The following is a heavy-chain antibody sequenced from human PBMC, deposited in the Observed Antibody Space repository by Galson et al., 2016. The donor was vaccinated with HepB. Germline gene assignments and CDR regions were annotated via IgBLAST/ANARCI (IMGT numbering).Heavy chain of an antibody. J-gene: IGHJ4*02. CDR1: GFTFTDYW. CDR2: IKQDGSEK. D-gene: IGHD5-18*01. CDR3: ARDIRLWLV. V-gene: IGHV3-7*03. Sequence: SLRLSCAASGFTFTDYWMSWVRQAPGKGLEWVASIKQDGSEKYYVDSVKGRFTISRDNAKNSLYLQLNSLRAEDTAVYYCARDIRLWLVWGQGTLVTVSS.